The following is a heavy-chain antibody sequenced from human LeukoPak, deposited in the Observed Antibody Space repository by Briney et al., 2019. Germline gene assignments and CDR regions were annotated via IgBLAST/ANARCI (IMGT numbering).Heavy chain of an antibody. V-gene: IGHV4-39*07. D-gene: IGHD2-21*02. CDR2: IYYSGKT. CDR3: ASPHPVCGGDCSVFDQ. CDR1: GGSISSNTYY. Sequence: KPSETLSLTCTVSGGSISSNTYYWGWIRQPPGKGLEWIGSIYYSGKTYYNTSLKSRVTISVDTSKNQFFLKLNSVTAADTAIYYCASPHPVCGGDCSVFDQWGQGTLVTVSS. J-gene: IGHJ4*02.